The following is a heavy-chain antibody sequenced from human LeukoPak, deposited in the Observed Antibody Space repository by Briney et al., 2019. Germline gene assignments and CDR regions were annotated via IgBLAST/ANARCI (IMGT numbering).Heavy chain of an antibody. CDR2: IIPIFGTA. Sequence: SVKVSCKASGGTFSSYAISWVRQAPGQGLEWMGRIIPIFGTANYAQKFQGRVTITADKSTSTAYMELSSLRSEDTAVYYCAREDGDYGYYFDYWGQGTLVTVSS. V-gene: IGHV1-69*06. D-gene: IGHD4-17*01. J-gene: IGHJ4*02. CDR3: AREDGDYGYYFDY. CDR1: GGTFSSYA.